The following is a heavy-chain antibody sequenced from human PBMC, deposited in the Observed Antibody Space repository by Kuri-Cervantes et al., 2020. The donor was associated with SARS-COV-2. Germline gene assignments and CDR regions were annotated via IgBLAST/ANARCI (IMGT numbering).Heavy chain of an antibody. D-gene: IGHD3-10*01. CDR2: IYYSGST. CDR1: GGSIGSSTFN. Sequence: GSLRLSCTVSGGSIGSSTFNWAWIRQPPGRRLEWIGSIYYSGSTYYNPSLKSRVTISVDTSKNQFSLKLSSVTAADTAVYYCARAYVLLWFGDPNYWYFDLWGRGTLVTVSS. J-gene: IGHJ2*01. V-gene: IGHV4-39*07. CDR3: ARAYVLLWFGDPNYWYFDL.